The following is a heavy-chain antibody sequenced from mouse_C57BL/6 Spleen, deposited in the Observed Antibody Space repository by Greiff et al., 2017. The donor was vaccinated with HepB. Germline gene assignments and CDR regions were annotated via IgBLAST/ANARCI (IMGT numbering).Heavy chain of an antibody. Sequence: EVMLVESEGGLVQPGSSMKLSCTASGFTFSDYYMAWVRQAPEKGLEWVANINYDGSSTYYLDSLKSRFIISRDNAKNILYLQMSSLKPEDTATYYCARGGDYYGRPGFFDYWGQGTTLTVSS. CDR2: INYDGSST. CDR3: ARGGDYYGRPGFFDY. V-gene: IGHV5-16*01. CDR1: GFTFSDYY. D-gene: IGHD1-1*01. J-gene: IGHJ2*01.